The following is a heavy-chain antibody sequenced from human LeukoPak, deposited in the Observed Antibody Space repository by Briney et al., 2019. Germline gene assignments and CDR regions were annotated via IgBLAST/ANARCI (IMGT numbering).Heavy chain of an antibody. Sequence: GXSLRLSCAEYGFTFSSYGMHWVRQAPGKGLEWVAFIRYDGSNKYYADSVKGRFTISRDNSKNTLYLQMNSLRAEDTAVYYCAKEKDYGSGSFSFDYWGQGTLVTVSS. J-gene: IGHJ4*02. CDR3: AKEKDYGSGSFSFDY. CDR2: IRYDGSNK. CDR1: GFTFSSYG. V-gene: IGHV3-30*02. D-gene: IGHD3-10*01.